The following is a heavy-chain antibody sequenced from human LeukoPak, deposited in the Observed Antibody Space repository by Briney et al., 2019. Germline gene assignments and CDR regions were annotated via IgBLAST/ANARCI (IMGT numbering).Heavy chain of an antibody. CDR1: GFTFTNYA. V-gene: IGHV3-23*01. Sequence: GGSLRLSCVASGFTFTNYAMSWVRQAPGKGLEWVSAITGSDGSSYYADSVKGRFTISRDNSKNTLYLQVNSLRAEDTAVYYCAKWGDYDILTGYYVPDYWGQGTLVTVSS. CDR2: ITGSDGSS. D-gene: IGHD3-9*01. J-gene: IGHJ4*02. CDR3: AKWGDYDILTGYYVPDY.